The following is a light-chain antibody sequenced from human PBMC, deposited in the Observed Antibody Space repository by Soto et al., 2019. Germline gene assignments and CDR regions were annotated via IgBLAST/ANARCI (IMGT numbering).Light chain of an antibody. V-gene: IGKV3-11*01. CDR1: QSISNS. J-gene: IGKJ4*01. CDR3: RQRYNWPLT. CDR2: DAS. Sequence: IVLTQSPATLSLSPGERDTLSCKASQSISNSLGWFQQKPGQAPRLLIDDASNRATGIPARFTGSGSGSDFTLTISSLEPEDFGVYYCRQRYNWPLTFGGGTKVDIK.